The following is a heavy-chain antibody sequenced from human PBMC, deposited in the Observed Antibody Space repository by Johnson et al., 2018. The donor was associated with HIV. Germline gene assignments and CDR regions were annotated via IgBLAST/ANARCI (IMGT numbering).Heavy chain of an antibody. CDR2: INSDGSST. V-gene: IGHV3-74*02. CDR3: ARGVAMIVF. J-gene: IGHJ3*01. CDR1: GFSFSSFW. Sequence: VQLVESGGGLVQPGGSLRLSCAASGFSFSSFWMSWVRQVPGKGLVWVSRINSDGSSTNYAASVKGRFTISRDNAKNTLYLQMNSLRAEDTAVYYCARGVAMIVFWGQGTMVTVSS. D-gene: IGHD3-22*01.